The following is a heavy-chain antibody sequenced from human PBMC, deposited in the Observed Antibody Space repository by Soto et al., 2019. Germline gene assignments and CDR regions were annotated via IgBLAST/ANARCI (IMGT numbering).Heavy chain of an antibody. CDR1: GFTFKNYD. J-gene: IGHJ4*02. Sequence: EVQLLESGGGLDQPGGSLRLSCVASGFTFKNYDMRWVRQAPGKGLEWVSGISGSGAITYYADSVRGRFTISRDNSKNTLYLQLNSLGAEDTAIYYCAKDRQFRSYYESAGHYNNWGQGTLVTVSS. D-gene: IGHD3-9*01. CDR3: AKDRQFRSYYESAGHYNN. V-gene: IGHV3-23*01. CDR2: ISGSGAIT.